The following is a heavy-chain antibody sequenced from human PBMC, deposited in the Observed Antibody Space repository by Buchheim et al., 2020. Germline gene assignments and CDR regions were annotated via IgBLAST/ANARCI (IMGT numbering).Heavy chain of an antibody. J-gene: IGHJ6*02. D-gene: IGHD2-2*01. V-gene: IGHV3-7*03. CDR1: GFTFSSYW. CDR2: IKQDGSEK. CDR3: ARDMVVPAAISGILYYYYGMDV. Sequence: EVQLVESGGGLVQPGGSLRLSCAASGFTFSSYWMSWVRQAPGKGLEWVANIKQDGSEKYYVDSVKGRFTISRDNAKNSLYLQMNSLRAEDTAVYYCARDMVVPAAISGILYYYYGMDVWGQGTT.